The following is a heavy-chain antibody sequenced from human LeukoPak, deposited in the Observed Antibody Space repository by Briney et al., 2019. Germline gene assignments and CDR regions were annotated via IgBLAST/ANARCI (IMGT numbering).Heavy chain of an antibody. CDR1: GYTFANYG. J-gene: IGHJ4*02. D-gene: IGHD3-10*01. CDR3: ARDIWQRHDSGSPPDY. V-gene: IGHV1-18*01. CDR2: ISAYSGNT. Sequence: ASVKVSCKASGYTFANYGINWVRQASGQGLEWMGRISAYSGNTAYVQNLQDRVTMTTDTSTDTAYMELRSLRSDDTAVYYCARDIWQRHDSGSPPDYWGQGTLVTVSS.